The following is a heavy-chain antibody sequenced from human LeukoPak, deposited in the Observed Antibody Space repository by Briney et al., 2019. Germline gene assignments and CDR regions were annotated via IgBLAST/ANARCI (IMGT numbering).Heavy chain of an antibody. CDR3: ARGTAGYHSSYFDY. V-gene: IGHV3-23*01. CDR2: ISGSGGST. Sequence: PGGSLRLSCAASGFTFSSYAMSWVRQAPGKGLEWVSAISGSGGSTYYADSVKGRFTISRDNAESTLYLQMNSLRAEDTAVYYCARGTAGYHSSYFDYWGQGTLVTVSS. D-gene: IGHD3-16*02. CDR1: GFTFSSYA. J-gene: IGHJ4*02.